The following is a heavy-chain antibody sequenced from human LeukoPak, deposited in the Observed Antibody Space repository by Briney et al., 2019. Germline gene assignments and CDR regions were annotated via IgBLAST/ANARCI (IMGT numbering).Heavy chain of an antibody. CDR1: GYTFSIYW. Sequence: GGSLRLSCAAPGYTFSIYWMHWGARAPGKGWVWGSRINTDGSTTKYEDSVKGRLTISRDNAKHTLYLKMNSLSAEDTAVDYCARRQDGTLEYYYYYMDVWGKGTTFTVSS. D-gene: IGHD1-1*01. J-gene: IGHJ6*03. CDR2: INTDGSTT. V-gene: IGHV3-74*01. CDR3: ARRQDGTLEYYYYYMDV.